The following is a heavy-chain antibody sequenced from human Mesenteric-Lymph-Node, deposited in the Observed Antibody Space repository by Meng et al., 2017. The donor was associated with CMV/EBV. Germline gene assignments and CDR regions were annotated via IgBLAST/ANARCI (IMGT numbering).Heavy chain of an antibody. D-gene: IGHD2/OR15-2a*01. CDR2: IYGTGIT. CDR3: AKSRSSTPGIVDD. J-gene: IGHJ4*02. Sequence: QVQVQGSGPGLVKPSETLSLTCIVSGVSVTSGAYHWSWIRQSPGKGLEWIGYIYGTGITIYNPSLKSRVTILLETSKNQFSLKLNSVTTADTAVYYCAKSRSSTPGIVDDWGQGTLVTVSS. V-gene: IGHV4-61*08. CDR1: GVSVTSGAYH.